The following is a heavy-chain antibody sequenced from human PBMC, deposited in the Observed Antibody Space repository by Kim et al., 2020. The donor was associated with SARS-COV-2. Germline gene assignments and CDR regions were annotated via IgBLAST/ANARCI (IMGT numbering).Heavy chain of an antibody. D-gene: IGHD3-10*01. J-gene: IGHJ6*02. V-gene: IGHV1-69*04. CDR3: AREGQWGGAVRTPYYYYGMDV. CDR2: IIPILGIA. CDR1: GGTFSSYA. Sequence: SVKVSCKASGGTFSSYAISWVRQAPGQGLEWMGRIIPILGIANYAQKFQGRVTITADKSTSTAYMELSSLRSEDTAVYYCAREGQWGGAVRTPYYYYGMDVWGQGTTVTVSS.